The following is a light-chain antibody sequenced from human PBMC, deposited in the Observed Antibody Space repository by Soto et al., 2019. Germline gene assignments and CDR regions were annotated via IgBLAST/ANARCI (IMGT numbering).Light chain of an antibody. Sequence: IVLTQSPGTLSLSPGERATFSCRASQSVSSNYLAWYQQKPGQAHRLLIYGTFKRATGIPDRLSGSGSGTDFPLTISRMEAEDFAVYCCQQYGSSPRTLGQGTKVDIK. J-gene: IGKJ1*01. CDR3: QQYGSSPRT. CDR1: QSVSSNY. V-gene: IGKV3-20*01. CDR2: GTF.